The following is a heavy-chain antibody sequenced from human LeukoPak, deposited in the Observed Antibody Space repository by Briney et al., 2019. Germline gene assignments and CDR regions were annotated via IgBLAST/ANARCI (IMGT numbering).Heavy chain of an antibody. CDR2: IYYSGST. Sequence: PSETLSLTCTVSGGSISSYYWSWIRQPPGKGLEWIGYIYYSGSTNYNPSLKSRVTISVDTSKNQFSLKLSSVTAADTAVYYCARVITTVTTFFDYWGQGTLVTVSS. CDR3: ARVITTVTTFFDY. CDR1: GGSISSYY. J-gene: IGHJ4*02. D-gene: IGHD4-17*01. V-gene: IGHV4-59*01.